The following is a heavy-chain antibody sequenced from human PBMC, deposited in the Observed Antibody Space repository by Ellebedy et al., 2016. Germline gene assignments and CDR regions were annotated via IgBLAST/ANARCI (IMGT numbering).Heavy chain of an antibody. V-gene: IGHV3-23*01. CDR3: AKDASRYQLLSGVPQYYYLDH. J-gene: IGHJ4*02. Sequence: GGSLRLXXSASGFRFSNFYMTWVRQAPGKGLQWVSGISSSGSTSYYADSVKGRFTISRDDSKSTLFLEMNSLTAEDSAVYYCAKDASRYQLLSGVPQYYYLDHWGQGALVAVSS. CDR2: ISSSGSTS. D-gene: IGHD2-2*01. CDR1: GFRFSNFY.